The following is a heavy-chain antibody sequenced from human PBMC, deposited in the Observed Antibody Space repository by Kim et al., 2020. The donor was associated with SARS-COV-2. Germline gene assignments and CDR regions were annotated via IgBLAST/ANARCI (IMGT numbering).Heavy chain of an antibody. J-gene: IGHJ4*02. V-gene: IGHV4-31*03. D-gene: IGHD3-3*01. Sequence: SETLSLTCTVSGGSISSGGYYWSWIRQHPGKGLEWIGYIYDSRSTYYNPSLTSRVTISVDTSKNQFSLKLRAVAAAATAVYYCARAITIFGVVISYFDYWGQGTLVTVSS. CDR1: GGSISSGGYY. CDR3: ARAITIFGVVISYFDY. CDR2: IYDSRST.